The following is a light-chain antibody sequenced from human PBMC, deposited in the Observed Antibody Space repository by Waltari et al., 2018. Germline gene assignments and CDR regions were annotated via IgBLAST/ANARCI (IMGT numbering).Light chain of an antibody. V-gene: IGLV2-23*01. CDR3: CSYAGSSTVV. J-gene: IGLJ2*01. CDR1: SSDVGSYNL. Sequence: QSALTQPASVSGSPGQSITISCTGTSSDVGSYNLVSWYKQHPGKAPKLTIYEGSKRPSGFSNRFSGSKSGNTASLTISGLQAEDEADYYCCSYAGSSTVVFGGGTKLTVL. CDR2: EGS.